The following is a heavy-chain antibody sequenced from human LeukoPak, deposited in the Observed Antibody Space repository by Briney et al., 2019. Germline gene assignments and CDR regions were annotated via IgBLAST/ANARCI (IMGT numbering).Heavy chain of an antibody. J-gene: IGHJ6*03. CDR1: GFTFSDYA. CDR3: ARERTGYYMAA. V-gene: IGHV3-30*02. CDR2: ISYDGSNK. D-gene: IGHD1-14*01. Sequence: GGSLRLSCVGSGFTFSDYAMHWVRQAPGKGLECVAFISYDGSNKYYVDSVKGRFTISRDDSKNTLYLQMNSLRAEDTAVYYCARERTGYYMAAWGKGTTVTTSS.